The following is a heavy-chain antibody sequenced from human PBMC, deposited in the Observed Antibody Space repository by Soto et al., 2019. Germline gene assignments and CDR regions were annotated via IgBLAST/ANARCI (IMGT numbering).Heavy chain of an antibody. Sequence: ASVKVSCKASGYTFTSYAMHWVRQAPGQRLEWMGWINAGNGNTKYSQKFQGRVTITRDTSASTAYMELSSLRSEDTAVYYCATLRYGDWVLSTARDGMDFWGKGTTVTVAS. D-gene: IGHD3-9*01. V-gene: IGHV1-3*01. J-gene: IGHJ6*04. CDR3: ATLRYGDWVLSTARDGMDF. CDR2: INAGNGNT. CDR1: GYTFTSYA.